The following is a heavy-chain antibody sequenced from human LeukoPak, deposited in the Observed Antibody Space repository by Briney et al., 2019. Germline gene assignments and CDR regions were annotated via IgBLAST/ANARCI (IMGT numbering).Heavy chain of an antibody. CDR1: GFSFSTYN. CDR2: ITSDSRYR. Sequence: GGSLSLSCEASGFSFSTYNMNWVRQAPGKGLEWISSITSDSRYRYYADSVKGRFTISRDNAKNSLYLQMNSLRAEDTAVYYCASSPPRVAAAGPLPWGQGTLVTVSS. CDR3: ASSPPRVAAAGPLP. J-gene: IGHJ5*02. V-gene: IGHV3-21*01. D-gene: IGHD6-13*01.